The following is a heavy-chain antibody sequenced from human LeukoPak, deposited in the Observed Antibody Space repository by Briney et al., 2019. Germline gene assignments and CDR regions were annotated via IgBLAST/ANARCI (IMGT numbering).Heavy chain of an antibody. Sequence: GGSLRLSCAASGFTFSSYAMSWVRQAPGKGLEWVSAISGSGGSTYYADSVKGRFTISRDNSKNTLYLQMNSLRAEDTAVYYCAKLTRSRWLQLDFDYWGQGTLVTVSS. V-gene: IGHV3-23*01. CDR1: GFTFSSYA. D-gene: IGHD5-24*01. J-gene: IGHJ4*02. CDR2: ISGSGGST. CDR3: AKLTRSRWLQLDFDY.